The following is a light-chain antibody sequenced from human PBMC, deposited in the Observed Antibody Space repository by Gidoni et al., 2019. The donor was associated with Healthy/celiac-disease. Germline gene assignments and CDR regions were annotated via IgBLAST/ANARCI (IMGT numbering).Light chain of an antibody. J-gene: IGKJ2*01. Sequence: EIVLPQSPGTLSLSPGERATLSCRASQSVSSSYLAWYQQKPGQAPRPLIYGASSRATGIPDRFSGSGSGTDFTLTISRLEPEDFAVYYCQQYGSSPPRYTFGQGTKLEIK. CDR3: QQYGSSPPRYT. CDR2: GAS. V-gene: IGKV3-20*01. CDR1: QSVSSSY.